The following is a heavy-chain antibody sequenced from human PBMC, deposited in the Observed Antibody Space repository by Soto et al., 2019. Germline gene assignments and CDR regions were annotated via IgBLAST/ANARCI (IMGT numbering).Heavy chain of an antibody. J-gene: IGHJ4*02. CDR2: ISGSGGST. CDR1: GFTFSSYA. D-gene: IGHD3-22*01. CDR3: AKGVAYDSSGYSDY. V-gene: IGHV3-23*01. Sequence: GGSLRLSCAASGFTFSSYAMSWVRQAPGKGLEWVSAISGSGGSTYYADSVKGRFTISRDNSKNTLYLQMNSLRAEDTAVYYCAKGVAYDSSGYSDYWGQGTLVTVSS.